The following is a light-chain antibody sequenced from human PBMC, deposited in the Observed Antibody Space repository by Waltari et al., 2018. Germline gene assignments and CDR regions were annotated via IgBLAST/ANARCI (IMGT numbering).Light chain of an antibody. J-gene: IGKJ2*01. CDR3: QQYNSNHT. CDR2: DAS. V-gene: IGKV1-5*01. CDR1: QTISEW. Sequence: DIQMTQSPSTLSASVGDRATITCRASQTISEWFAWYQQKPGEAPRLLIYDASTLGSGVPSRFSGSGSGTEFNLTITSLQPDDFATYYCQQYNSNHTFGQGTKLDIK.